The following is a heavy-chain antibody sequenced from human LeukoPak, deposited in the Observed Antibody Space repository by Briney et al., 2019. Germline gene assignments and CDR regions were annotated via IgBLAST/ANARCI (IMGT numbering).Heavy chain of an antibody. V-gene: IGHV4-34*01. CDR1: GGAFSGFY. D-gene: IGHD3-3*01. Sequence: SETLSPPCPVFGGAFSGFYLSWVRQPPGKGVGGVGGIKHSGSTNYNPSLKSRVTISVDTSKNQFSLKLSSVTAADTAVYYCARSGFFGVVIGGNNWFDPWGQGTLVTVSS. J-gene: IGHJ5*02. CDR3: ARSGFFGVVIGGNNWFDP. CDR2: IKHSGST.